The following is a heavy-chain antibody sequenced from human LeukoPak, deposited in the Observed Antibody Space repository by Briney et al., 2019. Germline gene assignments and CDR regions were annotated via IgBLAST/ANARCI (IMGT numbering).Heavy chain of an antibody. V-gene: IGHV4-4*02. CDR3: ARDNDQLGLDPFDY. CDR2: ISHSGNT. J-gene: IGHJ4*02. D-gene: IGHD1-1*01. CDR1: GGSISSSDW. Sequence: SETLSLTCAVSGGSISSSDWWSWVRQPPWKGLEWIGEISHSGNTDYNPSLKSRVTISVDKSKNQFSLKLSSVTAADTAMYYCARDNDQLGLDPFDYWGQGTLVTVSS.